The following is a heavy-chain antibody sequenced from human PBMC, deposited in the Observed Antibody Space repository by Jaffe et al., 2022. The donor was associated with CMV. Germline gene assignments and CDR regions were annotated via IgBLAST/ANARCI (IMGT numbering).Heavy chain of an antibody. CDR3: ARDYIVVVTAIIYYYYGMDV. CDR1: GFTFSSYS. CDR2: ISSSSSYI. V-gene: IGHV3-21*01. J-gene: IGHJ6*02. Sequence: EVQLVESGGGLVKPGGSLRLSCAASGFTFSSYSMNWVRQAPGKGLEWVSSISSSSSYIYYADSVKGRFTISRDNAKNSLYLQMNSLRAEDTAVYYCARDYIVVVTAIIYYYYGMDVWGQGTTVTVSS. D-gene: IGHD2-21*02.